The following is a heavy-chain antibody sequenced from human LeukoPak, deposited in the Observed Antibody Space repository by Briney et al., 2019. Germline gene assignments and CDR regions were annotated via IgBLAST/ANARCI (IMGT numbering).Heavy chain of an antibody. J-gene: IGHJ4*02. V-gene: IGHV3-23*01. CDR2: ISGSGGST. D-gene: IGHD6-13*01. CDR1: GFTFSSYA. CDR3: ANDPRGHSSSWYRGSYFDY. Sequence: PGGSLRLSCAASGFTFSSYAMSWVRQAPGKGLEWVSAISGSGGSTYYADSVKGRFTISRDNSKNTLYLQMNSLRAEDTAVYYCANDPRGHSSSWYRGSYFDYWGQGTLVTVSS.